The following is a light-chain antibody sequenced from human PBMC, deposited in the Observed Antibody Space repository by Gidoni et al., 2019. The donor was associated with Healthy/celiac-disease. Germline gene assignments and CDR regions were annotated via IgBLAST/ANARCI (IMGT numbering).Light chain of an antibody. V-gene: IGKV3-15*01. J-gene: IGKJ1*01. Sequence: EIVMTQSPATLSVSPVERATLSCRASQSVSRNLAWYQQKPGQAPRLLIYGASTRATGSPARFSGSGSGTEFTLTISSLQSEDFAVYYCQQYNNWPPWTFGQGTKVEIK. CDR2: GAS. CDR1: QSVSRN. CDR3: QQYNNWPPWT.